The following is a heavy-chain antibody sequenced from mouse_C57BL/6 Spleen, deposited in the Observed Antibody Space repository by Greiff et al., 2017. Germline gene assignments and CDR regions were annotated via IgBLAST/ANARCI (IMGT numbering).Heavy chain of an antibody. CDR2: INPNNGGT. CDR1: GYTFTDYN. V-gene: IGHV1-22*01. D-gene: IGHD2-1*01. J-gene: IGHJ4*01. Sequence: EVQLVESGPELVKPGASVTMSCKASGYTFTDYNMHWVKQSHGKSLEWIGYINPNNGGTSYNQQFKGKATLTVNKSSSTAYMELRSLTSEDSAVYYCARLGDGNYVYYAMDYWGQGTSVTVSS. CDR3: ARLGDGNYVYYAMDY.